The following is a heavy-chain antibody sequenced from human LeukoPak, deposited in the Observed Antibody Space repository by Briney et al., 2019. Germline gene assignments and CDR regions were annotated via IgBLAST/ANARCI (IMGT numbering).Heavy chain of an antibody. V-gene: IGHV3-21*01. Sequence: GGSLRLSCAASGFTFSSYSMNWVRQAPGKGLEWVSSISSSSSYIYYADSVKGRFTISRDNAKNSLYLQMNSLRAEDTAVYYCATPQWELLGWTFDIWGQGTMVTVSS. CDR1: GFTFSSYS. J-gene: IGHJ3*02. CDR3: ATPQWELLGWTFDI. CDR2: ISSSSSYI. D-gene: IGHD1-26*01.